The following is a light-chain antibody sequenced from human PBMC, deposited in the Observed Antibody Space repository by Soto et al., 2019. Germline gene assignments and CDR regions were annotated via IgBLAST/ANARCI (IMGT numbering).Light chain of an antibody. CDR3: GTWDSSLSAVV. CDR2: DNN. Sequence: QSVLTQPPSVSAAPGPKVTISCSGRSSNIGNHYVSWYQQLPGTAPKLLIYDNNKRPSGIPDRFSGSKSGTSATLGITGLQTGDDADYYCGTWDSSLSAVVFGGGTKLTVL. V-gene: IGLV1-51*01. J-gene: IGLJ2*01. CDR1: SSNIGNHY.